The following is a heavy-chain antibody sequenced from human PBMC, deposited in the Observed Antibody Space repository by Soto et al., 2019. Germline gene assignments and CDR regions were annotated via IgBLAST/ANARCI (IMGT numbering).Heavy chain of an antibody. CDR1: GYTFTSYC. CDR2: ISAYNGNT. J-gene: IGHJ6*02. V-gene: IGHV1-18*01. D-gene: IGHD2-2*01. CDR3: AREHCSSTSCYWFYYGMDV. Sequence: ASVKVSCKASGYTFTSYCISWVRQAPGQGLEWMGWISAYNGNTNYAQKLQGRVTMTTDTSTSTAYMELRSLRAEDTAVYYCAREHCSSTSCYWFYYGMDVWGQGTTVTVS.